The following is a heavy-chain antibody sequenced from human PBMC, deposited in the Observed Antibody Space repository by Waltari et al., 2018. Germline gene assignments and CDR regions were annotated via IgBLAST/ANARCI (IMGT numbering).Heavy chain of an antibody. J-gene: IGHJ4*02. CDR1: GASVTSHRPS. D-gene: IGHD6-19*01. Sequence: QVQLQQSGPGLVTPSQTLSLTCAISGASVTSHRPSWNWIRQSPSRGLEWLGRTYYRSKWYNDYAVSVKSRITINPDTSKNQFSLQLNSVTPEDTAVYYCGSGWYEVDYWGQGTLVTVSS. CDR2: TYYRSKWYN. V-gene: IGHV6-1*01. CDR3: GSGWYEVDY.